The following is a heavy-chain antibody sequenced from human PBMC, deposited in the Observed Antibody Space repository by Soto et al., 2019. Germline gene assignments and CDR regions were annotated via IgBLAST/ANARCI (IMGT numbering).Heavy chain of an antibody. V-gene: IGHV1-69*01. D-gene: IGHD3-22*01. Sequence: QVQLVQSGAEVKKPGASVKVSCKASGGTFSSYAISWVRQAPGQGLEWLGGIIPIFGTANYAQKFQGRVTITADESTRPAYMELSSLRSEDTAVYYCARVFNYYYDSSGYYYFGYFDLWGRGTLVTVSS. CDR1: GGTFSSYA. CDR3: ARVFNYYYDSSGYYYFGYFDL. CDR2: IIPIFGTA. J-gene: IGHJ2*01.